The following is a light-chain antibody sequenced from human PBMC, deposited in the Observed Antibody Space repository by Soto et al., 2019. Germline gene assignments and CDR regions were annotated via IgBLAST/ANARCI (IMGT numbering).Light chain of an antibody. J-gene: IGKJ5*01. CDR1: QTILSTSNNRNY. Sequence: DIVMTQSPDSRAVSLGERATITCNSSQTILSTSNNRNYLAWYRQKPGQSPRLLIYWASTRGSGVPDRFSGSGSGTDFTLTISNVEAEDVAIYYCQQYHSDPITFGQGTRLEIK. V-gene: IGKV4-1*01. CDR2: WAS. CDR3: QQYHSDPIT.